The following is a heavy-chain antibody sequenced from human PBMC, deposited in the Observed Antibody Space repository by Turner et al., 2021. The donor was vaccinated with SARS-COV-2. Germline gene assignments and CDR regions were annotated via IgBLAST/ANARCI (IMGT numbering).Heavy chain of an antibody. J-gene: IGHJ5*02. D-gene: IGHD6-6*01. V-gene: IGHV1-2*02. Sequence: QVQLVQSGAEVKKPGASVKVSCKASGYTFTGYYMHWVRQAPGQGLEWMGWINPNSGGTNYAQKFQGRVTMTRDTSISTAYMDLSRLRSDDTAVYYCAREGAPVSSPSRVWFDPWGQGTLVTVSS. CDR2: INPNSGGT. CDR1: GYTFTGYY. CDR3: AREGAPVSSPSRVWFDP.